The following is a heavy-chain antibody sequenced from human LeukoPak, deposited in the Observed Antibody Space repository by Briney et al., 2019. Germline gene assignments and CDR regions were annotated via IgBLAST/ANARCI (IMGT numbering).Heavy chain of an antibody. D-gene: IGHD2-21*02. V-gene: IGHV4-61*01. CDR3: AREGDANCAGACSPS. CDR2: VYYSGST. Sequence: SGTLSLTCTVSVGSVTHANYYGHWIRRPPGKGLEWIGFVYYSGSTNYNPCLKRPVTISLDTSKNQFYLELRSVTAADTAVDYCAREGDANCAGACSPSWGQGTLVTVSS. CDR1: VGSVTHANYY. J-gene: IGHJ5*02.